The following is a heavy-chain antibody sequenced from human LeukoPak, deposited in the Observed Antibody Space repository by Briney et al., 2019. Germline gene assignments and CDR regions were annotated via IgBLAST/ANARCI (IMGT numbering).Heavy chain of an antibody. D-gene: IGHD3-22*01. Sequence: MASETLSRTCTASGCSISSYYWSWIRQPPGKGLEWIGNIYDSGSTNYNPSLKSRLTISVDTSKNQCSLKLSSVTAADTAVYYCARQSSSGSSLSYFDYWGQGSLVNVSS. V-gene: IGHV4-59*01. CDR1: GCSISSYY. CDR3: ARQSSSGSSLSYFDY. CDR2: IYDSGST. J-gene: IGHJ4*02.